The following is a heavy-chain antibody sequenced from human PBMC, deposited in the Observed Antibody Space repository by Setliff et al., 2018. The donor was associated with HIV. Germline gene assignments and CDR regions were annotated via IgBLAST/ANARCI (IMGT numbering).Heavy chain of an antibody. CDR1: GFTFSSYA. CDR2: ISGSGDST. CDR3: ARVQNEYIYGYNNYYYMDV. D-gene: IGHD5-18*01. V-gene: IGHV3-23*01. J-gene: IGHJ6*03. Sequence: GGSLRLSCAASGFTFSSYAITWVRQAPGKGLEWVSAISGSGDSTFYADSVQGRFTISRDNAQNSLSLQMDNLRAEDTAVYYCARVQNEYIYGYNNYYYMDVWGKGTTVTVSS.